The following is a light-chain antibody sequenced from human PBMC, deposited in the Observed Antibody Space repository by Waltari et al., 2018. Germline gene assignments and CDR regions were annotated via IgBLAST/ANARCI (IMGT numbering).Light chain of an antibody. CDR3: ASWDDSLNDFV. J-gene: IGLJ1*01. CDR2: DNK. Sequence: QSVLTQPHSASGTPGQRLTISCSGSRSNIGQNVVKWYPHLQGTAPKLLMSDNKQRPSGVPDRFSGSKSGTSASLAISGLQSEDEADYYCASWDDSLNDFVFGTGTKVTVL. V-gene: IGLV1-44*01. CDR1: RSNIGQNV.